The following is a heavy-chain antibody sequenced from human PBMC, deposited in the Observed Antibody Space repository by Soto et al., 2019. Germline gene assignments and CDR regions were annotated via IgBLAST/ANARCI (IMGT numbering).Heavy chain of an antibody. CDR1: GFTFSSYA. D-gene: IGHD6-19*01. Sequence: QVQLVESGGGVVQPGRSLRLSCAASGFTFSSYAMHWVRQAPGKGLEGVAVISYDGSNKYYADSVKGRFTISRDNSKNPLYLQMNSLSAEDTAVYYCARDADSSGWSCFAPWGQGTLVTVSS. V-gene: IGHV3-30-3*01. J-gene: IGHJ5*02. CDR2: ISYDGSNK. CDR3: ARDADSSGWSCFAP.